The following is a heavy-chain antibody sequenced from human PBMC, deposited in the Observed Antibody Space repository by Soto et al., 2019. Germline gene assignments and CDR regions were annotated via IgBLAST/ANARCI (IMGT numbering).Heavy chain of an antibody. V-gene: IGHV1-58*01. CDR3: AAGKFQSRELRTIDY. CDR1: GFTFTSSA. D-gene: IGHD1-26*01. J-gene: IGHJ4*02. Sequence: GASVKVSCKASGFTFTSSAVQWVRQARGQRLEWIGWIVVGSGDTNYAQKFQKRVTITRDMSTSTAYMELSSLRSVDTAVYYCAAGKFQSRELRTIDYWGQGTLVTVSS. CDR2: IVVGSGDT.